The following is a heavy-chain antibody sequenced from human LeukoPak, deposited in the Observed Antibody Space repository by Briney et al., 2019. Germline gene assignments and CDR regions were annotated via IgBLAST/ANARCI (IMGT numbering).Heavy chain of an antibody. CDR1: GGSISSSSYY. J-gene: IGHJ4*02. CDR2: IYYSGST. V-gene: IGHV4-39*02. Sequence: SETLSLTCTVSGGSISSSSYYWGWIRQPPGKGLEWIGTIYYSGSTYYNPSLKSRVTISVDTSKNQFSLKLSSVTAADTAVYYCAREYYYDSSGDREFDYWGQGTLVTVSS. D-gene: IGHD3-22*01. CDR3: AREYYYDSSGDREFDY.